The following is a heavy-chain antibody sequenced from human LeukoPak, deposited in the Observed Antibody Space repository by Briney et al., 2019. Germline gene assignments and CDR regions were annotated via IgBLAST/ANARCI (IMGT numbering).Heavy chain of an antibody. Sequence: SETLSLTCTVSGGSISSYYWSWIRQPAGKGLEWIGRIYTSGSTNYNPSLKSRVTMSVDTSKNQFSLKLSSVTAADTAVYHCAREFTIGGSYDDAFDIWGQGTMVTVSS. CDR1: GGSISSYY. CDR3: AREFTIGGSYDDAFDI. CDR2: IYTSGST. D-gene: IGHD2-15*01. J-gene: IGHJ3*02. V-gene: IGHV4-4*07.